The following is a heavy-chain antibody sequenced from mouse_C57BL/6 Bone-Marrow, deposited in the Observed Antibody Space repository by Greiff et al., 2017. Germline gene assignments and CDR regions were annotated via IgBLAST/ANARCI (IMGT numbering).Heavy chain of an antibody. Sequence: EVQLQQSGPVLVKPGASVKMSCKASGYTFTDYNMNWVKQSHGKSLEWIGVINPYNGGTSYNQKFKGKATLTVDKSSSTAYMELNSLTSEDSADYYCARGYYGSSDFDVWGTGTTVTVSS. CDR3: ARGYYGSSDFDV. J-gene: IGHJ1*03. CDR1: GYTFTDYN. CDR2: INPYNGGT. V-gene: IGHV1-19*01. D-gene: IGHD1-1*01.